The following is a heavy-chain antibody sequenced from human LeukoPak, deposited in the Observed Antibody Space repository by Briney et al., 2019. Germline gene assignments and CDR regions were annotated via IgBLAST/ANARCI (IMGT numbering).Heavy chain of an antibody. V-gene: IGHV5-51*01. J-gene: IGHJ4*02. Sequence: GESLQISCKGSGYSFTSYWIGWVRPMPGKGLEWMGIIYPGDSDTRYSPSFQGQVTISADKSISTAYLQWSSLKASDTAMYYCARLRVAAAGDVMFDYWGQGTLVTVSS. D-gene: IGHD6-13*01. CDR2: IYPGDSDT. CDR3: ARLRVAAAGDVMFDY. CDR1: GYSFTSYW.